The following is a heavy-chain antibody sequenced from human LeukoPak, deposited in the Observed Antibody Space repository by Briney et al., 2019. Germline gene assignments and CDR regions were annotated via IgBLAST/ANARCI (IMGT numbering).Heavy chain of an antibody. D-gene: IGHD6-13*01. CDR2: IYYSGST. J-gene: IGHJ5*02. V-gene: IGHV4-59*08. CDR1: GGSISSYY. Sequence: SETLSLTCTVSGGSISSYYWSWIRQPPGKGLEWIGYIYYSGSTNYNPSLKSRVTISVDTSKNQFSLKLSSVTAADTAVYYCARWIAAAGVYDPWCQGTLVTVSS. CDR3: ARWIAAAGVYDP.